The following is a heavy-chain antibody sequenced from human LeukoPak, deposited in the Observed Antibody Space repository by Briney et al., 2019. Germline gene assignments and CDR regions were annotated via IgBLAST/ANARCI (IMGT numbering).Heavy chain of an antibody. Sequence: PGGSLRLSCAAAGFTFSDYYMSCIRQAPGNGLEWVSYISISGSTIYYADSVRGRFTISRDNAKNSLYLEMNSLRAEDTAVYYCARDGDSYSSRWYTDAFDIWGQGTMVNVSS. D-gene: IGHD6-13*01. CDR2: ISISGSTI. V-gene: IGHV3-11*01. J-gene: IGHJ3*02. CDR1: GFTFSDYY. CDR3: ARDGDSYSSRWYTDAFDI.